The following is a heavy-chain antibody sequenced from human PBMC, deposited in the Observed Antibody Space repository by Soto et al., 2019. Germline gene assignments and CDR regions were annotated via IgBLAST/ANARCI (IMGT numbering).Heavy chain of an antibody. CDR2: ISGSGGTT. Sequence: LRLSCAASGFTFSSYAMSWVRQAPGKGLEWVSDISGSGGTTYYADSVKGRFTISRDNSKNTLNLQMNSLRAEDTAVYYCAKLRGGSSYDAFDICGQGTLVTVSS. J-gene: IGHJ3*02. D-gene: IGHD1-26*01. CDR1: GFTFSSYA. V-gene: IGHV3-23*01. CDR3: AKLRGGSSYDAFDI.